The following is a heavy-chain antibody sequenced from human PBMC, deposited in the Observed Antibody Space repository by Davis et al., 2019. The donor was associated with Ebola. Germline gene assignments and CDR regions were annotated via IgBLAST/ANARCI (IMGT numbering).Heavy chain of an antibody. D-gene: IGHD6-19*01. CDR3: ARGGAVAGP. CDR2: INHIGKT. V-gene: IGHV4-34*01. Sequence: PSETLSLTCGVSGASFRGYYWSWIRQPPGKGLEWIAEINHIGKTNHNPSLKSRVTISLDTSKNQFFLELTSVTAADTAVYYCARGGAVAGPWGQGTLVTVSS. CDR1: GASFRGYY. J-gene: IGHJ4*02.